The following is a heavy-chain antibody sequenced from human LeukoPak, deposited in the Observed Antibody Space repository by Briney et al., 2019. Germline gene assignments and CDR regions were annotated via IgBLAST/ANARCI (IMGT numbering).Heavy chain of an antibody. CDR1: GFTFSSYS. D-gene: IGHD6-13*01. Sequence: MSGGSLRLSCAASGFTFSSYSMNWVRQAPGKGLEWVSSISSSSSYIYYADSVKGRFTISRDNSKNTLYLQMNSLRAEDTAVYYCAKDGLFDSSSWSDAYNWFDPWGQGTLVTVSS. V-gene: IGHV3-21*04. J-gene: IGHJ5*02. CDR3: AKDGLFDSSSWSDAYNWFDP. CDR2: ISSSSSYI.